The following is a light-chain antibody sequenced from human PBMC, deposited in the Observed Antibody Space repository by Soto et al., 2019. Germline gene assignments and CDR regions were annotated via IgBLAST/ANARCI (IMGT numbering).Light chain of an antibody. V-gene: IGLV2-11*01. J-gene: IGLJ1*01. Sequence: QSVLTQPRPVSGSPGQSVTISCTGTSSDVGGYNYVSWYQQHPGKAPKLMIYDVSKRPSGVPDRFSGSKSGNTASLTISGLQAEDEADYYCCSYAGSYTIVFGTGTKVTVL. CDR1: SSDVGGYNY. CDR2: DVS. CDR3: CSYAGSYTIV.